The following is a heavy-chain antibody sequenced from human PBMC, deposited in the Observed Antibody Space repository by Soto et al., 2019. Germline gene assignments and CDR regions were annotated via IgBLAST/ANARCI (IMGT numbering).Heavy chain of an antibody. V-gene: IGHV3-23*01. CDR1: GFTFSSYA. CDR3: ARAPGGSTETFDS. J-gene: IGHJ4*02. D-gene: IGHD3-10*01. Sequence: EVQLLESGGGLVQPGGSLRLSCAASGFTFSSYAMSWVRQAPGKGLEWVSVISGGGGTTHYADSVKGRFTTSRDNSKNTLYLQMNSLRSEDTTVYYCARAPGGSTETFDSWGQGTLVTVSS. CDR2: ISGGGGTT.